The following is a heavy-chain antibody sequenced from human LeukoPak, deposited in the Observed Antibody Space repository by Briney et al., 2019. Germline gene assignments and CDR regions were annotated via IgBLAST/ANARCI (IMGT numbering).Heavy chain of an antibody. CDR1: GYTFTGYY. CDR3: ARDPSHTARQLLPNWSDP. D-gene: IGHD2-2*01. Sequence: ASVKVSCKASGYTFTGYYIHWVRQAPGQGLEWMGWINPNSGGTNYAHKFQGRVTMTRDTSITTAYMEVSGLRSDDTAVYYCARDPSHTARQLLPNWSDPWGQGTLAPVSS. V-gene: IGHV1-2*02. CDR2: INPNSGGT. J-gene: IGHJ5*02.